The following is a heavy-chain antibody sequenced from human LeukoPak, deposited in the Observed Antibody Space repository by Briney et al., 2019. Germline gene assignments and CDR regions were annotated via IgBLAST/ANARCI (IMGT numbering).Heavy chain of an antibody. CDR1: GGSISSSSYY. CDR2: IYYSGST. V-gene: IGHV4-39*01. D-gene: IGHD3-22*01. J-gene: IGHJ4*02. Sequence: PSETLCLTCTVSGGSISSSSYYWGWIRQPPGKGLEWIGSIYYSGSTYYNPSLKSRVTISVDTSKNQFSLKLGSVTAADTAVYYCASSSGYTSFDYWGQGTLVTVSS. CDR3: ASSSGYTSFDY.